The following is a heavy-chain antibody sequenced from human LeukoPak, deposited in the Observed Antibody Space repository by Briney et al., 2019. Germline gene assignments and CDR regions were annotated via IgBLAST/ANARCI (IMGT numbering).Heavy chain of an antibody. J-gene: IGHJ4*02. CDR1: GGSISSYY. V-gene: IGHV4-59*01. CDR3: ARAFPGGWFYFDY. Sequence: SETLSLTCTVSGGSISSYYWSWIRQPPGKGLEWIGYIYYSGSTNYNPSLKSRVTISVDTSKNQFSLKLSSVTAADTAVYYCARAFPGGWFYFDYWGQGTLVTVSS. D-gene: IGHD6-19*01. CDR2: IYYSGST.